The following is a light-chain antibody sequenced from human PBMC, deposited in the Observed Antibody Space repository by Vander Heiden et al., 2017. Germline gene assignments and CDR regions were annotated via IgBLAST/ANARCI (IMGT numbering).Light chain of an antibody. CDR3: SSYTSSSTLV. V-gene: IGLV2-14*01. Sequence: QSALTPPASVSGSPGQSITISCTGSSSDVGGYNYVSWYQQHPGKAPKLMIYDVNDRPSGVSNRFSGSKSGSTASLTISGLQAEDEADYYCSSYTSSSTLVFGGGTKLTVL. J-gene: IGLJ2*01. CDR1: SSDVGGYNY. CDR2: DVN.